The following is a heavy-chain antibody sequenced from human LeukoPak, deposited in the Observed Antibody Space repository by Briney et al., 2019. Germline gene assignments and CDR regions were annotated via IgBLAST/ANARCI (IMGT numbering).Heavy chain of an antibody. D-gene: IGHD6-13*01. V-gene: IGHV4-34*01. J-gene: IGHJ4*02. Sequence: SGTLSLTCAVYGGSFSGYYWSWIRQPPGKGLEWIGEINHSGSTNYNPSLKSRVTISVDTSKKQFSLKLSSVTAADTAVYYCARRHGIAAAGHCTFDYWGQGTLVTVSS. CDR1: GGSFSGYY. CDR2: INHSGST. CDR3: ARRHGIAAAGHCTFDY.